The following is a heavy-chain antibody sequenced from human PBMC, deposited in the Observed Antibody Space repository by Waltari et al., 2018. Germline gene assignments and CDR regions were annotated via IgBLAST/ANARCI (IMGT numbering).Heavy chain of an antibody. CDR3: ARIPGYSGSGRYTLDY. V-gene: IGHV2-26*01. D-gene: IGHD3-10*01. Sequence: SWIRQPPEKALEWLAHIFSNDEKSYSTSLKSRLTISKDTSKSQVVLTMTNMDPVDTATYYCARIPGYSGSGRYTLDYWGQGTLVTVSS. CDR2: IFSNDEK. J-gene: IGHJ4*02.